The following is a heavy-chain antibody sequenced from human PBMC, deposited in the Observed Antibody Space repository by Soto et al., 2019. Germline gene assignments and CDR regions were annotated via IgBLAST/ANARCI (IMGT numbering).Heavy chain of an antibody. CDR2: ISAYNGNT. CDR1: GYTFTRYG. CDR3: ARDSSRYLIYHGMDV. D-gene: IGHD6-13*01. V-gene: IGHV1-18*04. Sequence: ASVKVSCKASGYTFTRYGISWVRQAPGQGLEWMGWISAYNGNTNYAQKLQGRVTMTTDTSTSTAYMELRSLRSDDTAVYSCARDSSRYLIYHGMDVWGQGTTVTVSS. J-gene: IGHJ6*02.